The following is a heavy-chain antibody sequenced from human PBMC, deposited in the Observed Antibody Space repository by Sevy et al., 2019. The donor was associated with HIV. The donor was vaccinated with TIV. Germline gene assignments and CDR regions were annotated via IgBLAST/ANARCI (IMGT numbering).Heavy chain of an antibody. CDR3: ATVGLGYYSGSSYYQGDWFDP. CDR1: GYSLRKLS. CDR2: LDPGNGEI. J-gene: IGHJ5*02. V-gene: IGHV1-24*01. D-gene: IGHD2-15*01. Sequence: ASVKVSCKVFGYSLRKLSMHWVRQAPGKGLEWMGSLDPGNGEITYAQTLQGRVTMTEDTSTDTAYRELSSLTSEDTATYYCATVGLGYYSGSSYYQGDWFDPWGQGTLVTVSS.